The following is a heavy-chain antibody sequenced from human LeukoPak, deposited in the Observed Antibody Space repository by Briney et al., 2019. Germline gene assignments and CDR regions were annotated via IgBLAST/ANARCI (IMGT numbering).Heavy chain of an antibody. Sequence: SETLSLTCAVYGGSFSGYYWSWIRQPPGKGLEWIGEINHSGSTNYNPSLKSRVTISVDTSKNQFSLKLSSVTAADTAVYYCARSGILTGYYYYFDCWGQGTLVTVSS. J-gene: IGHJ4*02. D-gene: IGHD3-9*01. CDR3: ARSGILTGYYYYFDC. V-gene: IGHV4-34*01. CDR1: GGSFSGYY. CDR2: INHSGST.